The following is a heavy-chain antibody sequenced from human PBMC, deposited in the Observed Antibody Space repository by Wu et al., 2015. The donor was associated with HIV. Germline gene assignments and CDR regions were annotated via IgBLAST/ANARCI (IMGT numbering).Heavy chain of an antibody. CDR1: GYTFTSYY. D-gene: IGHD6-13*01. Sequence: QVQLVQSGAEVKKPGASVKVSCKASGYTFTSYYMHWVRQAPGQGLEWMGIINPSGGSTSYAQKFQGRVTMTRDTSTSTVYMELSSLRSEDTAVYYCARDFGYGSSRASYYFDYWGQGTLVTVSS. V-gene: IGHV1-46*01. CDR2: INPSGGST. CDR3: ARDFGYGSSRASYYFDY. J-gene: IGHJ4*02.